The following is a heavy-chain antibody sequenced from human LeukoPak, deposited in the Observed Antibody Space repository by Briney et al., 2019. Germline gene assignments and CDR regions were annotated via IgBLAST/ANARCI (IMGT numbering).Heavy chain of an antibody. CDR3: ARAHTIAARPDYYYYMDV. CDR2: TYYKSKWYY. CDR1: GDSVSSSGAS. D-gene: IGHD6-6*01. V-gene: IGHV6-1*01. J-gene: IGHJ6*03. Sequence: SQTLSLTCAISGDSVSSSGASWNWIRQSPSRGLEWLGRTYYKSKWYYDYAESVRSRITINPDTSKNQFSLQLNSVTPEDTAVYYCARAHTIAARPDYYYYMDVWGKGTTVTVSS.